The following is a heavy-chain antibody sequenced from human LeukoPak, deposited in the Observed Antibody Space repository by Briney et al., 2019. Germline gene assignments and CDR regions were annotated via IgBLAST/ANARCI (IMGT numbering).Heavy chain of an antibody. CDR1: GFTFKYAW. CDR3: TTEGPRFWSGQDPIDY. D-gene: IGHD2-15*01. CDR2: IKSETNGGTT. J-gene: IGHJ4*02. V-gene: IGHV3-15*01. Sequence: PGGSLRLSCAASGFTFKYAWISWVRQAPGKGLEWVGRIKSETNGGTTDYAAPVKDRFTISRDDSKNTLYLQMNSLKTEDTALYYSTTEGPRFWSGQDPIDYWGQGTLVTVSS.